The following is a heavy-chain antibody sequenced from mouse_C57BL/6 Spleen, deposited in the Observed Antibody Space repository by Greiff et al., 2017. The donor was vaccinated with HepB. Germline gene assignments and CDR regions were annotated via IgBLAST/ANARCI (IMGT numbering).Heavy chain of an antibody. J-gene: IGHJ2*01. CDR3: TSRGLRRFDY. CDR2: IDPENGDT. Sequence: VQLQQPGAELVRPGASVKLSCTASGFNIKDDYMHWVKQRPEQGLEWIGWIDPENGDTEYASKFQGKATITADTSSNTAYLQPSSLTSEDTTVYYCTSRGLRRFDYWGQGTTLTVSS. CDR1: GFNIKDDY. V-gene: IGHV14-4*01. D-gene: IGHD2-4*01.